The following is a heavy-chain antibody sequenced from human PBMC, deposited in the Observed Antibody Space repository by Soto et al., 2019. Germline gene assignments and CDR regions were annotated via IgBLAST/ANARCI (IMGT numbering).Heavy chain of an antibody. V-gene: IGHV4-31*03. Sequence: SETLSLTCTVSGGSISSGGYYWSWIRQHPGKGLEWIGYIYYSGSTYYNPSLKSRVTISVDTSKNQFSLKLSSVTAADKAVYYSQRGRDGYNWRFDTWGQGTLVTVSS. CDR2: IYYSGST. J-gene: IGHJ5*02. CDR3: QRGRDGYNWRFDT. CDR1: GGSISSGGYY. D-gene: IGHD5-12*01.